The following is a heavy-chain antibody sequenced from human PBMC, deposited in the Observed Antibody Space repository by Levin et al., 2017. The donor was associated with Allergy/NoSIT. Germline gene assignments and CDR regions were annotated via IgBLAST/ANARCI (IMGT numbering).Heavy chain of an antibody. D-gene: IGHD2-2*01. CDR1: GDSIRPYY. J-gene: IGHJ2*01. Sequence: SETLSLTCGVSGDSIRPYYWSWMRQSPGKGLEWIGYIFYSGGTNYNPSLKSRVTMSVDTSKNQFSLNLYFVTAADTAVYSCARHRSAISYFDLWGRGALVTVSS. V-gene: IGHV4-59*08. CDR2: IFYSGGT. CDR3: ARHRSAISYFDL.